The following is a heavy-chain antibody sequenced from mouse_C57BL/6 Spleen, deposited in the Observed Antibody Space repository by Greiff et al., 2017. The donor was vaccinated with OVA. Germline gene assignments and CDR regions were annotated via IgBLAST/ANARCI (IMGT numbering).Heavy chain of an antibody. CDR1: GYTFTDYN. J-gene: IGHJ2*01. CDR3: ARWGYDDYFDY. D-gene: IGHD2-2*01. CDR2: INPNNGGT. V-gene: IGHV1-22*01. Sequence: EVKLVESGPELVKPGASVKMSCKASGYTFTDYNMHWVKQSHGKSLEWIGYINPNNGGTSYNQKFKGKATLTVNKSSSTAYMELRSLTSEESAVYYCARWGYDDYFDYWGQGTTLTVSS.